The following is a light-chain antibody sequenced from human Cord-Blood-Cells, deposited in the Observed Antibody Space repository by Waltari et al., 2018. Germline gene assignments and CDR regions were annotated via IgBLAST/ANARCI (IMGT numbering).Light chain of an antibody. CDR1: SSDVGGYYY. CDR3: SSYAGSNNLV. CDR2: EVS. J-gene: IGLJ3*02. Sequence: QSALTQPPSASGSPGQSVTISCTGTSSDVGGYYYVPCYQQHPGKAPKRMIYEVSKRPSGVPDRFSGSKSGNTASLTVSGLQAEDEADYYCSSYAGSNNLVFGGGTKLTVL. V-gene: IGLV2-8*01.